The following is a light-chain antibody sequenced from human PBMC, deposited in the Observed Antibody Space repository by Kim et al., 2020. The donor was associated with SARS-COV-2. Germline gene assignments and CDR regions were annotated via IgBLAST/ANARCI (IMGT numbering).Light chain of an antibody. CDR3: QQYETSPWT. CDR2: GTI. Sequence: SAGERVTLSCRASKTIDMTFLAWYQQKPGQAPRLLIHGTITRATGIPARFRGRGSGTDFTLTISRLEPEDFAIYYCQQYETSPWTFGQGTKVDIK. CDR1: KTIDMTF. J-gene: IGKJ1*01. V-gene: IGKV3-20*01.